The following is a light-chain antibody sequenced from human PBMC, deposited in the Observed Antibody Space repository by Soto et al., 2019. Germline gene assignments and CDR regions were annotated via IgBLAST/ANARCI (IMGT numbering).Light chain of an antibody. CDR3: QQYNSYSRT. Sequence: DIKLTQSPYALDASVGDSVNSTCRASQSISSWLAWYQQKPGKAPKLLIYDASSLESGVPSRFSGSGSGTEFTLTISSLQPDDFATYYCQQYNSYSRTVGQGTKVDIK. CDR1: QSISSW. V-gene: IGKV1-5*01. J-gene: IGKJ1*01. CDR2: DAS.